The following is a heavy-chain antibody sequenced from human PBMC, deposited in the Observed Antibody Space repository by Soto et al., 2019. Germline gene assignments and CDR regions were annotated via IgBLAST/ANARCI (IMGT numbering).Heavy chain of an antibody. J-gene: IGHJ4*02. Sequence: TLSLTCTVSGGSISSGGYYWSWIRQHPGKGLEWIGYIYYSGSTYYNPSLKSRVTISVDTSKNQFSLKLSSVTAADTAVYYCARGSLGGVIVSYYFDYWGQGTLVTVSS. CDR1: GGSISSGGYY. CDR3: ARGSLGGVIVSYYFDY. V-gene: IGHV4-31*03. CDR2: IYYSGST. D-gene: IGHD3-16*02.